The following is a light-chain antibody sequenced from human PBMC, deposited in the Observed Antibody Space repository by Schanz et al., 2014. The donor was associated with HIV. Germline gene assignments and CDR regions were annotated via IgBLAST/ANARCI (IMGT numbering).Light chain of an antibody. Sequence: ETVLTQSPGSLSLSPGDRATLSCRASQSLTTNYLAWYQQKLGQAPRLLIYGASSRATGIPDRFSGSGSGTDFTLTISRLEPEDFAVYYCQQYGRTLTFGGGTKVEIK. CDR3: QQYGRTLT. CDR1: QSLTTNY. V-gene: IGKV3-20*01. J-gene: IGKJ4*01. CDR2: GAS.